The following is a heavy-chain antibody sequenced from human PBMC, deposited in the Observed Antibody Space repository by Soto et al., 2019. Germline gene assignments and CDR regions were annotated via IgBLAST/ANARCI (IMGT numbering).Heavy chain of an antibody. CDR2: INYSGST. CDR1: GGSFSGYY. J-gene: IGHJ6*02. D-gene: IGHD3-22*01. V-gene: IGHV4-34*01. Sequence: PSETLSLTCAVYGGSFSGYYWSWIRQPPGKGLEWIGDINYSGSTNYISSLKSRVTISVDTSKNQFSLKLSSVTAADTAVYYCARVYYDSSGYRKGRGMDVWGQGTTVTVSS. CDR3: ARVYYDSSGYRKGRGMDV.